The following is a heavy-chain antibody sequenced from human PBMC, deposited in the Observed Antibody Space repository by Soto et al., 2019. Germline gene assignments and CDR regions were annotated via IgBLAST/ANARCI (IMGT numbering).Heavy chain of an antibody. CDR3: ARLLLSGWYYYYYGMDV. CDR2: IYPGDSDT. CDR1: GYSFTSYW. J-gene: IGHJ6*02. D-gene: IGHD6-19*01. Sequence: GESLKISCKGSGYSFTSYWIGWVRQMPGKGLEWMGIIYPGDSDTRYSPSFQGQVTISADKSISTAYLQWSSLKASDTAMYYCARLLLSGWYYYYYGMDVWGQGTTVTVSS. V-gene: IGHV5-51*01.